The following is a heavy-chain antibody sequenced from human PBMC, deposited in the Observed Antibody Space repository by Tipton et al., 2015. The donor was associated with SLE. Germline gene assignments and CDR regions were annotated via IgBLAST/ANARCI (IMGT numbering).Heavy chain of an antibody. CDR3: ATINSGRFDAFDI. D-gene: IGHD1-26*01. V-gene: IGHV4-39*07. Sequence: TLSLTCSVSGGSISSSSYYWGWIRQPPGKGLEWIGIIYYSGSTYYNPSLKSRVTISVDTSKKQFSLNLRSVTAADTAVYYCATINSGRFDAFDIWGQGTMVTVSS. CDR2: IYYSGST. CDR1: GGSISSSSYY. J-gene: IGHJ3*02.